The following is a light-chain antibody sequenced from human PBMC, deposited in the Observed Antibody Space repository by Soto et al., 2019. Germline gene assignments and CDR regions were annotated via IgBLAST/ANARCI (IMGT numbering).Light chain of an antibody. Sequence: EIVLTQSPGTLSLSPGERATLSCRATQSVTTNYLAWYQQKPGQAPRLLIYGASIRATGIPDRFSGSGSGTDFTLTISRPEPEDFAVYYCQHYGSSPPNTFGQGTKLEIK. CDR2: GAS. J-gene: IGKJ2*01. CDR3: QHYGSSPPNT. CDR1: QSVTTNY. V-gene: IGKV3-20*01.